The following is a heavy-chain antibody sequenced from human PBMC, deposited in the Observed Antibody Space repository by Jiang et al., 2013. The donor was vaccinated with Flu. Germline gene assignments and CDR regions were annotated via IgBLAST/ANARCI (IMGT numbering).Heavy chain of an antibody. J-gene: IGHJ4*02. V-gene: IGHV3-30*18. CDR2: ISYDGSNK. D-gene: IGHD5-24*01. Sequence: WVAVISYDGSNKYYADSVKGRFTISRDNSKNTLYLQMNSLRAEDTAVYYCAKDKWAGDGYNMYYFDYWGQGTLVTVSS. CDR3: AKDKWAGDGYNMYYFDY.